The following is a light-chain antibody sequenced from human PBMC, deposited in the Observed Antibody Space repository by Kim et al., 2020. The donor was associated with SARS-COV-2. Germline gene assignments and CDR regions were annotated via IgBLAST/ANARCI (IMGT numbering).Light chain of an antibody. V-gene: IGKV3-15*01. CDR1: QSVRSY. Sequence: PAERATLSCRASQSVRSYLAWYQQKPGQAPRLLIYDASTRATGIPARFSGSGSGTEFTLTISSLQSEDFAVYYCQQYSNWPPALTFGGGTKVDIK. CDR3: QQYSNWPPALT. CDR2: DAS. J-gene: IGKJ4*01.